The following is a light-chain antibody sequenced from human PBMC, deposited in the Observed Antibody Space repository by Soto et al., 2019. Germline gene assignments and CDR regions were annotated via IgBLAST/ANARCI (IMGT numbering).Light chain of an antibody. CDR3: CSYAGSSTCV. CDR2: AVS. J-gene: IGLJ1*01. CDR1: NSDVGNYNL. V-gene: IGLV2-23*02. Sequence: QSALTQPASVSGSPGQSITISCTGTNSDVGNYNLVSWYQHHPGRAPKLMIYAVSGRPSGVSDRFSGSKSGNTASLTISGLQADDEADYYCCSYAGSSTCVLGTGTKLTVL.